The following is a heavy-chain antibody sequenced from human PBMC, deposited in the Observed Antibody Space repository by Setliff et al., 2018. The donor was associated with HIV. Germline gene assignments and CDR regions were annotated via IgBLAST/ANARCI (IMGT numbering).Heavy chain of an antibody. V-gene: IGHV4-38-2*01. D-gene: IGHD6-6*01. CDR3: ARQGSSSFWYLDL. Sequence: PSETLSLTCAVSGYYINTGFYWGWIRQAPGKGLEWIGSIYHSGSGFSNPSLKSRVTISADTSKNALYLKLASVTAADTAMYYCARQGSSSFWYLDLWGRGTLVTVSS. CDR2: IYHSGSG. J-gene: IGHJ2*01. CDR1: GYYINTGFY.